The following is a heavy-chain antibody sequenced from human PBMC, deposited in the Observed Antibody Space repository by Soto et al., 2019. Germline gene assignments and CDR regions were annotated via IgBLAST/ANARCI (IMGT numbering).Heavy chain of an antibody. Sequence: SETLSLTCAASGGSISSGGYSWGWIRQPPGKGLEWIGYIYHSGSTYYNPSLKSRVTILVDRSKNQFSLKLSSVTAADTAVYCCARGRSGTLDYWGQGTLVTVSS. CDR1: GGSISSGGYS. V-gene: IGHV4-30-2*01. D-gene: IGHD3-10*01. CDR2: IYHSGST. J-gene: IGHJ4*02. CDR3: ARGRSGTLDY.